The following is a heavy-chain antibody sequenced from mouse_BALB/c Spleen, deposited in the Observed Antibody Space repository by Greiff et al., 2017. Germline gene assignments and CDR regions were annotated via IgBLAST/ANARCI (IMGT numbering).Heavy chain of an antibody. CDR2: ISSGSSTI. Sequence: EVKLVESGGGLVQPGGSRKLSCAASGFTFSSFGMHWVRQAPEKGLEWVAYISSGSSTIYYADTVKGRFTISRDNPKNTLFLQMTSLRSEDTAMYYCAMGAYYGSSYPYAMDYWGQGTSVTVSS. CDR3: AMGAYYGSSYPYAMDY. D-gene: IGHD1-1*01. CDR1: GFTFSSFG. J-gene: IGHJ4*01. V-gene: IGHV5-17*02.